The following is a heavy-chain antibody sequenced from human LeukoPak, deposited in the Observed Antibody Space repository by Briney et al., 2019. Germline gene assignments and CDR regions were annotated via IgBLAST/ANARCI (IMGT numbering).Heavy chain of an antibody. D-gene: IGHD2-21*01. Sequence: ASVKVSCKTSGYSFTDYYMHWVRQAPGQGLEWMGWINPNSGGTSSAQKFQGRVTMTRDTSITTVYMEMSWLTSDDAAIYYCARADRLHGGPYLIGPWGQGTLVTVSS. CDR2: INPNSGGT. CDR3: ARADRLHGGPYLIGP. V-gene: IGHV1-2*02. J-gene: IGHJ5*02. CDR1: GYSFTDYY.